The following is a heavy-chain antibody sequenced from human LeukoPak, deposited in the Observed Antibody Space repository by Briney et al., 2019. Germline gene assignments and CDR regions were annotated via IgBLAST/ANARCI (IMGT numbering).Heavy chain of an antibody. CDR1: GGSISTYY. Sequence: SETLSLTCTVSGGSISTYYWSWIRQPPGKGLEWIGYIYYTGSTNYSPSLKSRVTISVDTSKNQFSLKLSSVTAADTAVYYCARDLTGVTISFRPQGGDDPWGQGTLVTVSS. CDR2: IYYTGST. J-gene: IGHJ5*02. V-gene: IGHV4-59*12. CDR3: ARDLTGVTISFRPQGGDDP. D-gene: IGHD3-3*01.